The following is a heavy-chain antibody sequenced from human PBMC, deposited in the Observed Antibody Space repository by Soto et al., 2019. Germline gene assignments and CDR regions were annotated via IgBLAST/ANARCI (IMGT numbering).Heavy chain of an antibody. CDR3: ARVSPPYYYDSSGSTRGHNWFDP. D-gene: IGHD3-22*01. V-gene: IGHV1-69*13. CDR2: IIPIFGTA. Sequence: SSVKVSCKASVGAFSRYAISWVRQAPGQGLEWMGGIIPIFGTANYAQKFQGRVTITADESTSTAYMELSSLRSEDTAVYYCARVSPPYYYDSSGSTRGHNWFDPWGQGTLVTVSS. J-gene: IGHJ5*02. CDR1: VGAFSRYA.